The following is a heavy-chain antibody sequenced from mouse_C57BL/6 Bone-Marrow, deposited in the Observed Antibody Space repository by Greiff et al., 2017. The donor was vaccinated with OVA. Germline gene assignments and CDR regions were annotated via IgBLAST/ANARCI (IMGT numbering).Heavy chain of an antibody. CDR3: ARWGDHYGSSPYYAMDY. J-gene: IGHJ4*01. Sequence: VQGVESGAELARPGASVKLSCKASGYTFTSYGISWVKQRTGQGLEWIGEIYPRSGNTYYNEKFKGKATLTADKSSSTAYMELRSLTSEDSAVYFCARWGDHYGSSPYYAMDYWGQGTSVTVSS. V-gene: IGHV1-81*01. D-gene: IGHD1-1*01. CDR2: IYPRSGNT. CDR1: GYTFTSYG.